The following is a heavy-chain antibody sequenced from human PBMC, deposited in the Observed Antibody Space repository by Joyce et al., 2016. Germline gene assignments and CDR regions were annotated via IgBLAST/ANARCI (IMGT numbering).Heavy chain of an antibody. V-gene: IGHV1-46*01. D-gene: IGHD2-2*01. CDR3: VRPRSMGYCSGTSCNYDAFDI. CDR1: GYTFTSYY. CDR2: INPSGGST. J-gene: IGHJ3*02. Sequence: QVQLVQSGAEVKKPGTSVKVSCKASGYTFTSYYMHWVRQAPGQGLEWMGVINPSGGSTSYALQFQGRLTMTRDTSTSTVYMELSSLRSEDTAVYYCVRPRSMGYCSGTSCNYDAFDIWGQGTMVTGSS.